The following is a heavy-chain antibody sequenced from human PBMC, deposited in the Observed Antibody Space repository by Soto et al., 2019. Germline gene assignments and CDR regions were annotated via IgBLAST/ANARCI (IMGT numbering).Heavy chain of an antibody. Sequence: SETLSLTCTVSGGSISSYYWSWIRQPPGKGLEWIGYIYYSGSTNYNPSLKSRVTISVDTSKNQFSLKLSSVTAADTAVYYCAKIVVVAASNWFDPWGQGTLVTVSS. D-gene: IGHD2-15*01. CDR1: GGSISSYY. V-gene: IGHV4-59*08. J-gene: IGHJ5*02. CDR3: AKIVVVAASNWFDP. CDR2: IYYSGST.